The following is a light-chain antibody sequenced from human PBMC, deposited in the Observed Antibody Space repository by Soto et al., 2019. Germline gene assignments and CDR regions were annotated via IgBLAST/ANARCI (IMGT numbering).Light chain of an antibody. CDR2: SNN. CDR3: AAWDDSLNGYV. J-gene: IGLJ1*01. V-gene: IGLV1-44*01. Sequence: VLTQPPSASGTPGQRVTISCSGSSSNIGSNTVNWYQQLPGTAPKLLIYSNNQRPSGVPDRFSGSKSGTSASLAISGLQSEEESDYYCAAWDDSLNGYVFGTGTKVTVL. CDR1: SSNIGSNT.